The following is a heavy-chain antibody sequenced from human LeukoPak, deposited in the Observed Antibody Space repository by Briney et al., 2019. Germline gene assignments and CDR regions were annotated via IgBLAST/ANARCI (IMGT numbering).Heavy chain of an antibody. CDR2: INHSGST. CDR1: GGSFSGYY. V-gene: IGHV4-34*01. J-gene: IGHJ5*02. Sequence: PSETLSLTCAVYGGSFSGYYWSWIRQPPGKGLEWIGEINHSGSTNYNPSLKSRVTISVDTSKNQFSLKLSSVTAADTAVYYCARLPVDWFDPWGQGTLVTVSS. CDR3: ARLPVDWFDP.